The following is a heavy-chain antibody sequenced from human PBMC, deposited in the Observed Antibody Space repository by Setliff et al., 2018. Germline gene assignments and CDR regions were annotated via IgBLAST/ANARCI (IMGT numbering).Heavy chain of an antibody. J-gene: IGHJ4*02. CDR3: ARRDSTDYYGYSFDF. Sequence: PSETLSLTCTVSGDSISRSTYYWGWIRQSPGKGLDWIGTVDHSGNTFYNPSLKSRVTISVDTSKNQLSLELASVTAADTAVYYCARRDSTDYYGYSFDFWGQGTLVTVSS. V-gene: IGHV4-39*01. CDR1: GDSISRSTYY. CDR2: VDHSGNT. D-gene: IGHD3-22*01.